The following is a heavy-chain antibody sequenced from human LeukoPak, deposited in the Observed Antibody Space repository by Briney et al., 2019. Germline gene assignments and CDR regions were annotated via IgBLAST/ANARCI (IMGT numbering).Heavy chain of an antibody. CDR2: ISWNSGSI. Sequence: GGSLRLSCAASGFTFSSYSMNWVRQAPGKGLEWVSGISWNSGSIGYADSVKGRFTISRDNAKNSLYLQMNSLRAEDTALYYCAKDSQDTAMATGYFDYWGQGTLVTVSS. D-gene: IGHD5-18*01. CDR1: GFTFSSYS. J-gene: IGHJ4*02. CDR3: AKDSQDTAMATGYFDY. V-gene: IGHV3-9*01.